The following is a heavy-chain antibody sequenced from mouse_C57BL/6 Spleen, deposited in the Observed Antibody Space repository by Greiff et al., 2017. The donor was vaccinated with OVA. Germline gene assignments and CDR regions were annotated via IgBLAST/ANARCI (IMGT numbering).Heavy chain of an antibody. Sequence: EVKLEESGGDLVKPGGSLKLSCAASGFTFSSYGMSWVRQTPDKRLEWVATISSGGSYTYYPDSVKGRFTISRDNAKNTLYLQMSSLKSEDTAMYYCARDDDDRGYYFDYWGQGTTLTVSS. J-gene: IGHJ2*01. D-gene: IGHD2-4*01. CDR2: ISSGGSYT. V-gene: IGHV5-6*02. CDR3: ARDDDDRGYYFDY. CDR1: GFTFSSYG.